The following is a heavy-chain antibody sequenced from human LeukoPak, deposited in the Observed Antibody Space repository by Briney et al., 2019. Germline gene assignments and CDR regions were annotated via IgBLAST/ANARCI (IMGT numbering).Heavy chain of an antibody. J-gene: IGHJ5*02. CDR2: IYYSGST. CDR1: GGSFSNYY. CDR3: ARHPTALVSYGFDP. V-gene: IGHV4-59*08. Sequence: PSENLSLTCTVSGGSFSNYYWSWIRQPPGKGLEWIGYIYYSGSTNYNPSLKSRVTISVDTSKNQFSLNLSSVTAADTAVYYCARHPTALVSYGFDPWGQGTLVTVSS. D-gene: IGHD5-18*01.